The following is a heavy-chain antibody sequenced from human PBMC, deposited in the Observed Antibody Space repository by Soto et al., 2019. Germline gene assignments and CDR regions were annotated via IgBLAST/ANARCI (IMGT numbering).Heavy chain of an antibody. Sequence: QVQLVESGGGVVQPGRSLRLSCAASGFPFSSYGMHWVRQVPGKGLGWAAVISDDGSKEWYADSVKGRFTISRDNSKNTLPRQMASLGAEDTAVYYCAKELYGGSHHEGADSWGQGTRVSVSS. CDR1: GFPFSSYG. V-gene: IGHV3-30*18. CDR2: ISDDGSKE. CDR3: AKELYGGSHHEGADS. D-gene: IGHD3-16*01. J-gene: IGHJ4*02.